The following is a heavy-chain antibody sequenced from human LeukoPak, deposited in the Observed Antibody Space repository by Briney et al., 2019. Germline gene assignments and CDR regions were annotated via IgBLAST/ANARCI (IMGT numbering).Heavy chain of an antibody. CDR3: ARGGYYYDSSGYFLADY. D-gene: IGHD3-22*01. J-gene: IGHJ4*02. CDR2: INPNSGGT. V-gene: IGHV1-2*06. Sequence: ASVKVSCKASGYTFTGYYMHWVRQAPGQGLEWMGRINPNSGGTNSAQKFQGRVTMTRDTSISTAYMELSRLRSDDTAVYYCARGGYYYDSSGYFLADYWGQGTLVTVSS. CDR1: GYTFTGYY.